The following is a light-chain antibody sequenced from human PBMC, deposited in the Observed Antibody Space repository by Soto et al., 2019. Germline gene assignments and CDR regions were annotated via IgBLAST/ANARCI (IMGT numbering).Light chain of an antibody. J-gene: IGLJ3*02. CDR2: LNSDGSH. Sequence: QPVLTQSPSASASLGASVKLTCTLSSGHSSYAIAWHQQQPEKGPRYLMKLNSDGSHSKGDGIPDRFSGSSSGAARYLTISRLQSEDEADYYCQTWGTGIWVFGGGTKLTVL. V-gene: IGLV4-69*01. CDR1: SGHSSYA. CDR3: QTWGTGIWV.